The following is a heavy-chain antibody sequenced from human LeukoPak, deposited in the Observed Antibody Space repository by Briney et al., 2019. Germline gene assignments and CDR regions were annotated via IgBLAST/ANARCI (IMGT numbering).Heavy chain of an antibody. Sequence: GGSLRLSCAATGLTVSNNYMGWVRQAPGKGLEWVSVIYSRGDTYYADSVRGRFTISRDNSKNILSLQMNSLRADDTAIYYCTRVLSDTRGWYHFDYWGQGTLVTVSS. CDR2: IYSRGDT. CDR1: GLTVSNNY. J-gene: IGHJ4*02. D-gene: IGHD6-19*01. CDR3: TRVLSDTRGWYHFDY. V-gene: IGHV3-53*01.